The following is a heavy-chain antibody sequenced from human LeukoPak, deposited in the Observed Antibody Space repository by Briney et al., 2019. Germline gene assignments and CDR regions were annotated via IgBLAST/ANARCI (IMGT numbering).Heavy chain of an antibody. CDR3: ASLGAALRVDY. J-gene: IGHJ4*02. D-gene: IGHD6-6*01. V-gene: IGHV4-4*09. CDR1: GGSISSDY. CDR2: IYTSGST. Sequence: SETLSLTCTVSGGSISSDYWSWIRQPPGKGLEWIGYIYTSGSTNYNPSLKSRVTISVDTSKNQFSLKLSSVTAADTAVYYCASLGAALRVDYWGQGTLVTVSS.